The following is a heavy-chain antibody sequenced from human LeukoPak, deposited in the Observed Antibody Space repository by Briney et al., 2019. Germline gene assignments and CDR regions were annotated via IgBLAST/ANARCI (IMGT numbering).Heavy chain of an antibody. CDR1: GGSVSSGSYY. CDR2: IYYSGST. J-gene: IGHJ2*01. Sequence: PSETLSLTCTVSGGSVSSGSYYWSWIRQPPGKGLEWIGYIYYSGSTNYNPSLKSRVTISVDTSKNQFSLKLSSVTAADTAVYYCAQVDGGGNSKNKAPLWGRGTLVTVSS. D-gene: IGHD4-23*01. V-gene: IGHV4-61*01. CDR3: AQVDGGGNSKNKAPL.